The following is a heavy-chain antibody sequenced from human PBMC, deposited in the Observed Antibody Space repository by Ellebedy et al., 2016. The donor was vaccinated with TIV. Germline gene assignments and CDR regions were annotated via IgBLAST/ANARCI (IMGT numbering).Heavy chain of an antibody. J-gene: IGHJ4*02. CDR1: GYSISSGYY. D-gene: IGHD5-24*01. V-gene: IGHV4-38-2*02. Sequence: SETLSLXXTVSGYSISSGYYWGWIRQPPGKGLEWIGSIYHSGSTYYNPSLKSRVTISVDTSKNQFSLKLSSVTAADTAVYYCASARDQGYWGQGTLVTVSS. CDR3: ASARDQGY. CDR2: IYHSGST.